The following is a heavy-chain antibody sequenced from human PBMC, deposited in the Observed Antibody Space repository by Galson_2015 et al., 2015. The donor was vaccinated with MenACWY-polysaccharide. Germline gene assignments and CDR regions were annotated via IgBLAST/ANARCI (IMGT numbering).Heavy chain of an antibody. Sequence: SVKVSCKASGYAFTNFATHWVRQAPGQGLEWMGWINAGNGNTNYAQKLQGRVTMTTDTSTSTAYMELRSLRSDDTAVYYCARGIAAALDYWGQGTLVTVSS. J-gene: IGHJ4*02. D-gene: IGHD6-13*01. CDR1: GYAFTNFA. V-gene: IGHV1-18*01. CDR2: INAGNGNT. CDR3: ARGIAAALDY.